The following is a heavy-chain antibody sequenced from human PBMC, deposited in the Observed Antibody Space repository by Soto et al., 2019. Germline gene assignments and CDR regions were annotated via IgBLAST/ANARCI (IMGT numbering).Heavy chain of an antibody. V-gene: IGHV3-30*18. CDR2: ISYDGSNK. CDR3: AKSLMVYARLDY. J-gene: IGHJ4*02. CDR1: GFTFSSYG. D-gene: IGHD2-8*01. Sequence: QVQLVESGGGVVQPGRSLRLSCAASGFTFSSYGMHWVRQAPGKGLEWVAVISYDGSNKYYADSVKGRFSISRDNSKNTLYLQMNSLRAEGTAVFYCAKSLMVYARLDYWGQGTLVTVSS.